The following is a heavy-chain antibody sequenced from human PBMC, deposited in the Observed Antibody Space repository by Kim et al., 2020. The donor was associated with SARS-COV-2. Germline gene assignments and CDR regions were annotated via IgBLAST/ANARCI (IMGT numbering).Heavy chain of an antibody. J-gene: IGHJ4*02. CDR3: ARDNLSRRWLQLRAPFDY. CDR1: GFTFSSYS. D-gene: IGHD5-12*01. V-gene: IGHV3-21*01. Sequence: GGSLRLSCAASGFTFSSYSMNWVRQAPGKGLEWVSSISSSSSYIYYADSVKGRFTISRDNAKNSLYLQMNSLRAEDTAVYYCARDNLSRRWLQLRAPFDYWGQGTLVTVSS. CDR2: ISSSSSYI.